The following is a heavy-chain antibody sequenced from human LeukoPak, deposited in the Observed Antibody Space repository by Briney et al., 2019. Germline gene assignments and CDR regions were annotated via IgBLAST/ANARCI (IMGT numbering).Heavy chain of an antibody. CDR1: GYTFTSYD. CDR3: ARETPIYYGAPHAFDI. J-gene: IGHJ3*02. Sequence: ASVKVSCKASGYTFTSYDINWVRQATGQGLEWMGWMNPNSGNTGYAQKFQGRVTMTRNTSISTAYMELSSLRSEDTAVYYCARETPIYYGAPHAFDIWGQGTVVTVSS. CDR2: MNPNSGNT. D-gene: IGHD3-10*01. V-gene: IGHV1-8*01.